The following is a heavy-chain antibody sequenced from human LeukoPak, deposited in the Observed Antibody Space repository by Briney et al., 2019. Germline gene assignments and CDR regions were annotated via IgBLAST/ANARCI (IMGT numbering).Heavy chain of an antibody. D-gene: IGHD3-9*01. CDR1: GGSISSHY. Sequence: SETPSLTCTVSGGSISSHYWSWIRQPPGKGLEWIGYIYYSGSTNYNPSLKSRVTISVDTSKNQFSLKLSSVTAADTAVYYCARGGENYDILTGYYDYWGQGTLVTVSS. V-gene: IGHV4-59*11. CDR2: IYYSGST. CDR3: ARGGENYDILTGYYDY. J-gene: IGHJ4*02.